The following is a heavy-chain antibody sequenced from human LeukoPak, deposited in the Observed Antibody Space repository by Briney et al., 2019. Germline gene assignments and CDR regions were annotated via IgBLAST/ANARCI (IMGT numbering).Heavy chain of an antibody. J-gene: IGHJ4*02. CDR3: ARLVATTGRLYFDY. V-gene: IGHV3-53*01. CDR1: GVTVSSNY. D-gene: IGHD1-1*01. CDR2: IYSGGNT. Sequence: GGSLRLSCAASGVTVSSNYMGWVRQAPRKRLEYVSVIYSGGNTYYAGSVNGRFTISRDNSKNTVYLQMNSLRAEDTAVFYCARLVATTGRLYFDYWGQGNLVTVSS.